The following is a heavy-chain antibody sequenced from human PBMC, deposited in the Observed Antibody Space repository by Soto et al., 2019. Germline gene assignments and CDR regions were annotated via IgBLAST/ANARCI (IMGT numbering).Heavy chain of an antibody. V-gene: IGHV3-30*18. CDR1: GFTLSGVD. CDR2: MSYDGRNQ. D-gene: IGHD6-6*01. J-gene: IGHJ4*02. CDR3: AKGGWYTSSSRSDC. Sequence: QVQLVESGGGVVQPGTSLRLSCSASGFTLSGVDMHWVRQAPGKGLEWVAVMSYDGRNQYYADSVKGRFTVARDSSQGTLYLQMNSLRTEDAAVYYCAKGGWYTSSSRSDCWGQGALVTVSS.